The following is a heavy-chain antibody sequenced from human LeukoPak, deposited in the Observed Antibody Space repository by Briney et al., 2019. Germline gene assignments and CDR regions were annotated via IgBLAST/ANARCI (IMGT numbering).Heavy chain of an antibody. CDR2: IYSGGST. CDR3: ASPYENDAFDI. Sequence: GGSLRLSCAASGFTVSSNYMSWVRQAPGKGLEWVSVIYSGGSTYYPDSVKGRFTISRDNSKNTLYLQMNSLRAEDTAVYYCASPYENDAFDIWGQGTMVTVSS. CDR1: GFTVSSNY. D-gene: IGHD3-22*01. J-gene: IGHJ3*02. V-gene: IGHV3-53*01.